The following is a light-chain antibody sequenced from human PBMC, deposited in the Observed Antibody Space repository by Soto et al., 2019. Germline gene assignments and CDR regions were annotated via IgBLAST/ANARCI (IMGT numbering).Light chain of an antibody. J-gene: IGLJ3*02. CDR2: SNN. CDR1: SSNIGSNT. Sequence: QSVLTQPPSASGTPGQRVTISCSGSSSNIGSNTVNWYQQLPGTAPNLLIYSNNQRPSGVPDRFSGSNSGTSASLAISGLQAEDEADYYCAAWDDSLNGWVFGGGTKLTVL. CDR3: AAWDDSLNGWV. V-gene: IGLV1-44*01.